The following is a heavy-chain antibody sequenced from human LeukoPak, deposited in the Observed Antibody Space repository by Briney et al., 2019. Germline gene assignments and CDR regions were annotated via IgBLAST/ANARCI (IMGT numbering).Heavy chain of an antibody. Sequence: GESLKISCKGSGYSFTSYWIGWVRQMPGKGLEWMGIIYPGDSDTRYSPSFQGQVTISADKSISTAYLQWYSLKASDTAMYYCARLTYYYGSGSYGQLDYWGQGTLVTVSS. V-gene: IGHV5-51*01. J-gene: IGHJ4*02. CDR3: ARLTYYYGSGSYGQLDY. CDR1: GYSFTSYW. D-gene: IGHD3-10*01. CDR2: IYPGDSDT.